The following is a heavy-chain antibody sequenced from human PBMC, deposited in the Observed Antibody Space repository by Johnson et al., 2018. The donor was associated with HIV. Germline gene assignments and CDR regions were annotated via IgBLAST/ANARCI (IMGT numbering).Heavy chain of an antibody. J-gene: IGHJ3*02. V-gene: IGHV3-66*01. CDR2: IYAGGST. CDR1: GFTVISNY. D-gene: IGHD4-23*01. Sequence: EVQLVESGGGLVQPGGSLRLSCAVSGFTVISNYMTWVRQAPGKGLEWVSVIYAGGSTFYADSVKGRFTISRDSSKNTLYLQMNSLRAEDTAVYYCAKDVLRWYPRSAFDIWGQGTMVTVSS. CDR3: AKDVLRWYPRSAFDI.